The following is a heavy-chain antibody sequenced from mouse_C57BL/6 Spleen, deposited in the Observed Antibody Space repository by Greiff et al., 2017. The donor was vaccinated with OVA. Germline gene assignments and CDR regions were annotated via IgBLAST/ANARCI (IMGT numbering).Heavy chain of an antibody. D-gene: IGHD1-1*01. CDR2: IDPENGDT. Sequence: DVKLQESGAELVRPGASVKLSCTASGFNINDDYMHWVKQRPEQGLEWIGWIDPENGDTEYASKFQGKATITADTSSNTAYLQLSSLTSEDTAVYYCTATTVVGAVDYWGQGTTLTVSS. CDR3: TATTVVGAVDY. CDR1: GFNINDDY. V-gene: IGHV14-4*01. J-gene: IGHJ2*01.